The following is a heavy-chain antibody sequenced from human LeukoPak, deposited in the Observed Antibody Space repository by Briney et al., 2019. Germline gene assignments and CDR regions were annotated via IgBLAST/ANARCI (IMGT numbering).Heavy chain of an antibody. D-gene: IGHD5-24*01. Sequence: PGGSLRLSCAASGFTFSSYSMNWVRQAPGKGLEWVSSISSSSYIYYADSVKGRFTISRDNAKNSLYLQMNSLRAEDTAVYYCARDRARLQGGGYFDYWGQGTLVTVSS. V-gene: IGHV3-21*01. CDR1: GFTFSSYS. CDR2: ISSSSYI. J-gene: IGHJ4*02. CDR3: ARDRARLQGGGYFDY.